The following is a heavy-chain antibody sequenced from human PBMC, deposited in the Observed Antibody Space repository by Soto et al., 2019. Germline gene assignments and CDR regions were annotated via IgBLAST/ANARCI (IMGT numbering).Heavy chain of an antibody. CDR1: GFSLSSSGVG. J-gene: IGHJ4*02. CDR3: AHRLATVTTGDYFDY. D-gene: IGHD4-17*01. Sequence: SGPTLVNPTQTLTLTCTFSGFSLSSSGVGVGWIRQPPGKALEWLALIYWDDDKRYSPSLKSRLTITKDTPKNQVVLTMTNMDPVDTATYYCAHRLATVTTGDYFDYWGQGTLVTVSS. V-gene: IGHV2-5*02. CDR2: IYWDDDK.